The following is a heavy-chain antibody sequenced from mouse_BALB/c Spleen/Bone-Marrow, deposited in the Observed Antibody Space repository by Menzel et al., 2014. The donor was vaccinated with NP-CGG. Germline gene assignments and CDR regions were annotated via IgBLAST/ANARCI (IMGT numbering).Heavy chain of an antibody. CDR2: INPYNDGT. J-gene: IGHJ3*01. CDR3: ASPYYRYDGFAY. Sequence: EVHLVESGPELVKPGASVKMSCKASGYTFTSYVMHWVKQKPGQGLEWIGYINPYNDGTKYNEKFKGKATLTSDKSSSTAYMELSSLTSEDSAVYYCASPYYRYDGFAYWGQGTLVTVSA. CDR1: GYTFTSYV. D-gene: IGHD2-14*01. V-gene: IGHV1-14*01.